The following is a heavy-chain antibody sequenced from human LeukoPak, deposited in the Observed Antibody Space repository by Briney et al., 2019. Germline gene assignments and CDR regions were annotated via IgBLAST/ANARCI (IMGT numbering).Heavy chain of an antibody. D-gene: IGHD2-15*01. CDR2: IIPILGIA. J-gene: IGHJ4*02. V-gene: IGHV1-69*04. Sequence: GASVKVSCKASGGTFSSYAISWVRQAPGQGVEWMGRIIPILGIANYAQKFQGRVTITADKSTSTAYMELSSLRSEDTAVYYCARERRYCSGGSCYSDYWGQGTLVTVSS. CDR3: ARERRYCSGGSCYSDY. CDR1: GGTFSSYA.